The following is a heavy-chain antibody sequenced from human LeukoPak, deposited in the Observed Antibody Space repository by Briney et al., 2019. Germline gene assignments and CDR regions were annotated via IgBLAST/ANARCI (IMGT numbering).Heavy chain of an antibody. CDR1: GGSISSYY. CDR2: IYYSGST. V-gene: IGHV4-39*07. D-gene: IGHD3-10*01. Sequence: SETLSLTCTVSGGSISSYYWSWIRQPPGKGLEWIGSIYYSGSTYYNPSLKSRVTISVDTSKNQFSLKLSSVTAADTAVYYCARGPKNYYGSGSYYLFDYWGQGTLVTVSS. J-gene: IGHJ4*02. CDR3: ARGPKNYYGSGSYYLFDY.